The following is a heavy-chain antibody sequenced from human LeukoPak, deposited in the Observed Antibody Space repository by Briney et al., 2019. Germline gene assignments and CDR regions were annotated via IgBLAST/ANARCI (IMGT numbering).Heavy chain of an antibody. D-gene: IGHD3-10*01. CDR3: ARGPAYYYGSGSYYNGDYYYGMDV. J-gene: IGHJ6*02. CDR2: INAGNGNT. CDR1: GYTFTSYA. V-gene: IGHV1-3*01. Sequence: GASVKLSCKASGYTFTSYAMHWVRKAPGQRLEWMGWINAGNGNTKYSQKFQGRVTITRDTSASTAYMELSSLRSEDTAVYYCARGPAYYYGSGSYYNGDYYYGMDVWGQGTTVTVSS.